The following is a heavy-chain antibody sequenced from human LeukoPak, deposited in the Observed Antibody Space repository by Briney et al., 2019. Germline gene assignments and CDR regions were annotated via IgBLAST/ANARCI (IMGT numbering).Heavy chain of an antibody. Sequence: PGGSLRLSCAASGFTFSSYALTWVRQAPGKGLEWVSAISGSGDSTYYADSVKGRFTISRDNSKNTLYLQMNSLRAEDTAVYYCAKGLTTRANYCIDYWGQGTLVTVSS. V-gene: IGHV3-23*01. D-gene: IGHD4/OR15-4a*01. CDR3: AKGLTTRANYCIDY. CDR1: GFTFSSYA. CDR2: ISGSGDST. J-gene: IGHJ4*02.